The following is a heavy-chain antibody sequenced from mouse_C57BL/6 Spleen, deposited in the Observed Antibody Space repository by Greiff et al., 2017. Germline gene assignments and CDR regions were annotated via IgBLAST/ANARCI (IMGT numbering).Heavy chain of an antibody. CDR3: AREIYYDYDGYAMDY. V-gene: IGHV1-18*01. J-gene: IGHJ4*01. Sequence: EVQLQQSGPELVKPGASVKIPCKASGYTFTDYNMDWVKQSHGQSLEWIGDINPNNGGTIYNQKFKGKATLTVDKSSSTAYMGLRSLTSEDTAVYYCAREIYYDYDGYAMDYWGQGTSVTVSS. CDR2: INPNNGGT. CDR1: GYTFTDYN. D-gene: IGHD2-4*01.